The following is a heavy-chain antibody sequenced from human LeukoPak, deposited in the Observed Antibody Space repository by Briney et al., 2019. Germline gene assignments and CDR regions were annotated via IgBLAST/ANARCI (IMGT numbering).Heavy chain of an antibody. D-gene: IGHD6-19*01. CDR3: AREDSSGPLSDDAFDI. CDR1: GFTFSRFE. J-gene: IGHJ3*02. CDR2: ISSNGSTI. Sequence: GRSLRLSCAASGFTFSRFEMHWVRQAPGKGLEWVSYISSNGSTIYYADSVKGRFAISRDNAKNSLYLKMNSLRAEDTAVYYCAREDSSGPLSDDAFDIWGQGTMVTVSS. V-gene: IGHV3-48*03.